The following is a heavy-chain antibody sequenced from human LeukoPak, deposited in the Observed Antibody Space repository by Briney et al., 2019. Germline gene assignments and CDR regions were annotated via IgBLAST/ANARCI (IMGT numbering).Heavy chain of an antibody. D-gene: IGHD3-22*01. CDR1: GFTFYDYA. CDR2: ISWNSGSI. J-gene: IGHJ4*02. CDR3: AKDSGKYYYDSSGYYEGGFDY. V-gene: IGHV3-9*03. Sequence: GGSLRLSCAASGFTFYDYAMHWVRQAPGKGLEWVSGISWNSGSIGYADSVKGRFTISRDNAKNSLYLQMNSLRAEDMALYYCAKDSGKYYYDSSGYYEGGFDYWGQGTLVTVSS.